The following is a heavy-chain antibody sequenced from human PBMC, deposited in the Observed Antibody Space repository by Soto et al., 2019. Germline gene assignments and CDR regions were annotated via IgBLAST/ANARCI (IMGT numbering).Heavy chain of an antibody. CDR1: GYTFTSYD. CDR3: ARGGWDSHYYYMDV. CDR2: MNPNSGNT. J-gene: IGHJ6*03. V-gene: IGHV1-8*01. Sequence: ASVKVSCKASGYTFTSYDINWVRQATGQGLECMGWMNPNSGNTGYAQKFQGRVTMTRNTSISTAYMELSSLRSEDTAVYYCARGGWDSHYYYMDVWGKGTTVTVSS. D-gene: IGHD1-26*01.